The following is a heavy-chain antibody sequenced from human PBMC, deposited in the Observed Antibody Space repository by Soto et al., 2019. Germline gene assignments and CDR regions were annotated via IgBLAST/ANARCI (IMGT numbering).Heavy chain of an antibody. CDR2: INHSGST. V-gene: IGHV4-34*01. D-gene: IGHD3-10*01. Sequence: PSETLSLTCAVYGGSFSGYYWSWIRQPPGKGLEWIGEINHSGSTNYNPSLKSRVTISVDTSKNQFSLKLSSVTAADTAVYYCARDIAYYGSGSYYSDYYYYYYMDVWGKGTTVTVSS. CDR1: GGSFSGYY. J-gene: IGHJ6*03. CDR3: ARDIAYYGSGSYYSDYYYYYYMDV.